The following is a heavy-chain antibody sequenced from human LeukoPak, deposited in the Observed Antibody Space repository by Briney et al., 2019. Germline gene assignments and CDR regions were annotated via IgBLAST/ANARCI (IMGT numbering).Heavy chain of an antibody. J-gene: IGHJ4*02. CDR3: ARGEPLKEYYFDY. CDR1: GFTVSSNY. CDR2: IYSGGST. D-gene: IGHD1-26*01. Sequence: GGSLRLSCAASGFTVSSNYMSWVRQAPGKGLEWVSVIYSGGSTYYADSVKGRFTISRDNSKNTLYLQMNSLRAEDTAVYYCARGEPLKEYYFDYWGQGTLVTVSS. V-gene: IGHV3-66*01.